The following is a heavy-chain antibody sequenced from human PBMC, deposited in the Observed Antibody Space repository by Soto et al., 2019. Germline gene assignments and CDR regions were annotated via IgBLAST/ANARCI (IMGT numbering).Heavy chain of an antibody. CDR1: GGTFSSYA. CDR3: ARDQLFGVAPFDY. J-gene: IGHJ4*02. Sequence: GASVKVSCKASGGTFSSYAISWVRQAPGQGLEWMGGVIPIFGTANYAQKFQGRVTITADKSTSTAYMELSSLRSEDTAVYYCARDQLFGVAPFDYWGQGTLVTVSS. D-gene: IGHD3-3*01. V-gene: IGHV1-69*06. CDR2: VIPIFGTA.